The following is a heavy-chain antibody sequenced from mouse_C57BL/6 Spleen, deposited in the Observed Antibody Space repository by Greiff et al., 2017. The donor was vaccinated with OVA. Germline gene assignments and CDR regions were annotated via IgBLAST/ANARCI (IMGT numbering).Heavy chain of an antibody. Sequence: QVQLQQPGAELVKPGASVKLSCKASGYTFTSYWMQWVKQRPGQGLEWIGEIDPSDSYTNYNQKFKGKATLTVDTSSSTAYMQLSSLTSEDSAVYYCARTQLGQGRREVFDYWGQGTTLTVSS. CDR3: ARTQLGQGRREVFDY. V-gene: IGHV1-50*01. D-gene: IGHD4-1*02. J-gene: IGHJ2*01. CDR2: IDPSDSYT. CDR1: GYTFTSYW.